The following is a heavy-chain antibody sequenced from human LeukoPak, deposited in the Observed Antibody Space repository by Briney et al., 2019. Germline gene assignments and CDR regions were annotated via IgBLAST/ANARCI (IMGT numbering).Heavy chain of an antibody. V-gene: IGHV4-59*12. CDR3: ARGGYIYDP. CDR1: GGSISGYS. Sequence: SGTLSLTCTVSGGSISGYSWSWIRQSPGGELEWIGYIYYSGDTAYNPSLRSRVTMSVDTSKNQLSLQLSSVTTADTAVYYCARGGYIYDPWGQGTLVTVSS. CDR2: IYYSGDT. J-gene: IGHJ5*02. D-gene: IGHD5-18*01.